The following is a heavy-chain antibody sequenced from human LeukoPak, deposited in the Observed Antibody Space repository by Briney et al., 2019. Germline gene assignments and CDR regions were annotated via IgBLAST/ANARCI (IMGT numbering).Heavy chain of an antibody. Sequence: GGSLRLSCAASGFTFSSHAMSWVHQAPGKGLEWVSAISGSGGSTYYADSVKGRFTISRDNSKNTLYLQMNSLRAEDTAVYYCAKDLGYSGYAGDYWGQGTLVTVSS. J-gene: IGHJ4*02. CDR1: GFTFSSHA. CDR3: AKDLGYSGYAGDY. V-gene: IGHV3-23*01. CDR2: ISGSGGST. D-gene: IGHD5-12*01.